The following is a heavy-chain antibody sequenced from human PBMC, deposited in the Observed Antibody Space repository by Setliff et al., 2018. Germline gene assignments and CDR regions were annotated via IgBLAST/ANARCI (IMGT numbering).Heavy chain of an antibody. CDR1: GYTFTSYY. V-gene: IGHV1-69*05. CDR3: ARVSGPLTLDGPVDIVARGLDAFDI. J-gene: IGHJ3*02. Sequence: SVKVSCKASGYTFTSYYMHWVRQAPGQGLEWMGGIIPIFGTANYAQKFQGRVTITTDESTSTAYMELSSLRSEDTAVYYCARVSGPLTLDGPVDIVARGLDAFDIWGQGTMVTVSS. CDR2: IIPIFGTA. D-gene: IGHD5-12*01.